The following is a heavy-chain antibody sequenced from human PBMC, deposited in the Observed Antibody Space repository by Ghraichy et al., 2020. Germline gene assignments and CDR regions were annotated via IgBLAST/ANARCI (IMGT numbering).Heavy chain of an antibody. CDR2: IYPVDSET. D-gene: IGHD1-1*01. CDR1: GYSFSSYW. V-gene: IGHV5-51*01. CDR3: ARERIGFDY. Sequence: GESLNISCKGSGYSFSSYWIGWVRQVPGKGLEWMGIIYPVDSETRYSPSFQGQVTISADKSISTAYLQWSSLKASDTAMYYCARERIGFDYWGQGTLVTVSS. J-gene: IGHJ4*02.